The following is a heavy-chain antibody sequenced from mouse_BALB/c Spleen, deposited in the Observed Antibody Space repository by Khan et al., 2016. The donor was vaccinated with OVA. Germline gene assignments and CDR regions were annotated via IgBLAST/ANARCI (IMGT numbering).Heavy chain of an antibody. J-gene: IGHJ2*01. CDR1: GYIFTSYW. Sequence: QVQLKQSGAELVRPGTSVKLSCKTSGYIFTSYWFHWVRQRTGQGLEWIARISPGTDNTYYNEKLKDRATLTADRSSSTAYMQLNSLKSEDSAVFCCAREEALYYLDNWGQGTTLTVAS. D-gene: IGHD3-2*02. CDR2: ISPGTDNT. CDR3: AREEALYYLDN. V-gene: IGHV1S132*01.